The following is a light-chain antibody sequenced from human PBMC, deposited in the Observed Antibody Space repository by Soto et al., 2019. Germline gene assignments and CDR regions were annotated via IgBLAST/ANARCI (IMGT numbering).Light chain of an antibody. CDR1: QSVLYNSNNKNH. CDR3: QQYYTGIA. J-gene: IGKJ5*01. Sequence: DFVMTQAPDSLAVSLGERATINCKSSQSVLYNSNNKNHLGWFQQKPGHPPKLLIYGASFRPSGVPDRFSGSGSGTDFTLTISSLQAEDVAVYYCQQYYTGIAFGQGTRLEIK. CDR2: GAS. V-gene: IGKV4-1*01.